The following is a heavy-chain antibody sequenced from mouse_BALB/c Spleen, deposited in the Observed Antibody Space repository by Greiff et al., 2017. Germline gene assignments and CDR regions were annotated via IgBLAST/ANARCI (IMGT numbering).Heavy chain of an antibody. CDR2: IYPSDSYT. D-gene: IGHD2-10*02. J-gene: IGHJ3*01. Sequence: QVQLQQPGAELVRPGASVKLSCKASGYTFTSYWINWVKQRPGQGLEWIGNIYPSDSYTNYNQKFKDKATLTVDKSSSRAYMQLSSPTSEDSAVYYCTREGYGNYGFAYWGQGTLVTVSA. CDR1: GYTFTSYW. CDR3: TREGYGNYGFAY. V-gene: IGHV1-69*02.